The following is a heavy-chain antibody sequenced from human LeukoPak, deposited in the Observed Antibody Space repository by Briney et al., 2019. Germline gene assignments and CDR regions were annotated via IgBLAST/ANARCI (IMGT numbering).Heavy chain of an antibody. CDR2: ISYDGSNK. CDR1: GFTFRSYS. V-gene: IGHV3-30*18. D-gene: IGHD1-1*01. CDR3: AKDSPPGGS. Sequence: GGSLRLSCTASGFTFRSYSMNWVRQAPGKGLEWVAVISYDGSNKYYADSVKGRFTISRDNSKNTLYLQMNSLRAEDTAVYYCAKDSPPGGSWGQGTLVTVSS. J-gene: IGHJ4*02.